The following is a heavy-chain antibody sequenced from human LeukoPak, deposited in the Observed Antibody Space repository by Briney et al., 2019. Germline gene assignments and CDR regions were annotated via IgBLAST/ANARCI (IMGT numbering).Heavy chain of an antibody. Sequence: PGGSLRLSCAASGFTFSNYAMSWVRQAPGKGLEWVSGISGSGVMTYYADSVKGRFTISRDNSKSTLYLQMNSLRAEDTAVYYCAKDWGEYFDYVWGSFTSFDSWGQGTLVTVSS. CDR3: AKDWGEYFDYVWGSFTSFDS. D-gene: IGHD3-16*01. V-gene: IGHV3-23*01. CDR1: GFTFSNYA. J-gene: IGHJ4*02. CDR2: ISGSGVMT.